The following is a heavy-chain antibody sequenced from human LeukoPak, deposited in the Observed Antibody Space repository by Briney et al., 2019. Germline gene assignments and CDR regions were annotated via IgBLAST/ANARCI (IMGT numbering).Heavy chain of an antibody. CDR3: ATGGYSGYDLGY. J-gene: IGHJ4*02. D-gene: IGHD5-12*01. V-gene: IGHV1-24*01. Sequence: ASVKVSFKVSGYTLTELSMHWVRQAPGKGLEWMGSFDPEDGETIYAQKFQGRVTMTEDTSTDTAYMELSSLRSEDTAVYYCATGGYSGYDLGYWGQGTLVTVSS. CDR1: GYTLTELS. CDR2: FDPEDGET.